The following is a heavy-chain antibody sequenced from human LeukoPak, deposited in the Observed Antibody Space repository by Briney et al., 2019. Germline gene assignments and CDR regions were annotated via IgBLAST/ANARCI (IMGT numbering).Heavy chain of an antibody. CDR3: AKAVRRNLYYFDY. CDR2: ISGSGGST. D-gene: IGHD1-14*01. V-gene: IGHV3-23*01. J-gene: IGHJ4*02. CDR1: GFNFRTYV. Sequence: GGSLRLSCAVYGFNFRTYVLHWVRQAPGKGLEWVSAISGSGGSTYYADSVKGRFTISRDNSKNTLYLQMNSLRAEDTAVYYCAKAVRRNLYYFDYWGQGTLVTVSS.